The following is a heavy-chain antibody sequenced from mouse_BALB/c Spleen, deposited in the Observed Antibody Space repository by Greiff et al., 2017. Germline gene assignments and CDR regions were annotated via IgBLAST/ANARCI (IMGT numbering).Heavy chain of an antibody. CDR3: ARDDSDIDY. D-gene: IGHD2-4*01. Sequence: EVMLVESGGDLVKPGGSLKLSCAASGFTFSSYGMSWVRQTPDKRLEWVATISSGGSYTYYPDSVKGRFTISRDNAKNTLYLQMSSLKSEDTAMYYCARDDSDIDYWGQGTTLTVSS. J-gene: IGHJ2*01. CDR1: GFTFSSYG. CDR2: ISSGGSYT. V-gene: IGHV5-6*01.